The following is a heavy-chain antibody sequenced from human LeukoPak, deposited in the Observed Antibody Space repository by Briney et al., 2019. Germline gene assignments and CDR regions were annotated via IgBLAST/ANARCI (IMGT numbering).Heavy chain of an antibody. CDR3: ARSGYSPYDAFDI. Sequence: VGSLRLSCAASGFTFSSYGMHWVRQAPGKGLEWVAFIRYDGSNYYYADSVKCRFTISRDNSKNTLYLQMNSLRAEDTAVYYCARSGYSPYDAFDIWGQGTMVTVSS. CDR1: GFTFSSYG. V-gene: IGHV3-30*02. CDR2: IRYDGSNY. J-gene: IGHJ3*02. D-gene: IGHD3-3*01.